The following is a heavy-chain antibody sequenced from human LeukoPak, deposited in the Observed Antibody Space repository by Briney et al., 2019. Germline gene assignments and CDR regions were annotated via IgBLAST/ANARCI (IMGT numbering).Heavy chain of an antibody. CDR1: GFTFDDYA. CDR3: AKDGGGGSGSYYNFDY. CDR2: ISWNSGSI. D-gene: IGHD3-10*01. V-gene: IGHV3-9*01. Sequence: PGGSLRLSCAASGFTFDDYAMDWVRQAPGKGLEWVSGISWNSGSIGYADSVKGRFTISRDNAKNSLYLQMNSLRAEDTALYYCAKDGGGGSGSYYNFDYWGQGTLVTVSS. J-gene: IGHJ4*02.